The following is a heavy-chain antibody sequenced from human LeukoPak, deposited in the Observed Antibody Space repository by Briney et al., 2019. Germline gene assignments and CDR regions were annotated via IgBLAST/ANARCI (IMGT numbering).Heavy chain of an antibody. V-gene: IGHV3-23*01. CDR1: GFTFSSYA. D-gene: IGHD3-10*01. CDR3: AKDGLTYYYGSGTYYFDY. J-gene: IGHJ4*02. Sequence: GGSLRLSCAASGFTFSSYAMSWVRQAPGKGLEWVSAISGSGGSTYYADSVKGRFTISRDNFKNTLYLQMNSLRAEDTAVYYCAKDGLTYYYGSGTYYFDYWGQGTLVTVSS. CDR2: ISGSGGST.